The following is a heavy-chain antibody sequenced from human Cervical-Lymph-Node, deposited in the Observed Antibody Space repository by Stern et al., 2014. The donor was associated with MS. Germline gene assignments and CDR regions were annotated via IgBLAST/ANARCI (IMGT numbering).Heavy chain of an antibody. Sequence: VQLVESGAEVKKPGASVKVSCTASGYIFPTYDIHWVRQAPGQGLEWMGWMNTNSGDTGYAQNFQDRVTMTRNTSVSTVYMEVSSLKSEDTAVYYCARDRGRWLHSVSLDIWGQGTMVIVSS. CDR1: GYIFPTYD. V-gene: IGHV1-8*01. CDR2: MNTNSGDT. D-gene: IGHD3-16*01. J-gene: IGHJ3*02. CDR3: ARDRGRWLHSVSLDI.